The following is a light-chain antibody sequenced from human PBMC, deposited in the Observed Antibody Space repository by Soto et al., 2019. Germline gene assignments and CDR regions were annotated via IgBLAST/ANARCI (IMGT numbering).Light chain of an antibody. J-gene: IGKJ1*01. CDR3: QQYGSSPTWT. CDR1: QSVSSSY. CDR2: GAS. V-gene: IGKV3-20*01. Sequence: EIVLTQSPGTLSLSPGERATLSCRASQSVSSSYLAWYQQKAGQAPRLLIYGASTRATGIPARFSGSGSGTDFTLTISRLEPEDFAVYYCQQYGSSPTWTFGQGTKVEIK.